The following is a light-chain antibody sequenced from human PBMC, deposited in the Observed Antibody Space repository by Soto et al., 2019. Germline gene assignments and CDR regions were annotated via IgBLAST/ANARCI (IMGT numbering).Light chain of an antibody. CDR3: MQALQTPYT. CDR2: LGS. Sequence: DLVMTQSPLSLPVTPGEPASISCRSSQSLLHSNGYNYLDWYLQKPGQSPQLLIYLGSYRASGVPDRFSGSGSGTDFTLKISRVEAEDVGVYYCMQALQTPYTFGQGTKLEIK. CDR1: QSLLHSNGYNY. V-gene: IGKV2-28*01. J-gene: IGKJ2*01.